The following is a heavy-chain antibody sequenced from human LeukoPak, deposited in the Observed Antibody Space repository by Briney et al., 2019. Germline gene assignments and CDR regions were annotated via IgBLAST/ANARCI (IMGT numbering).Heavy chain of an antibody. V-gene: IGHV3-23*01. CDR2: ISERGGST. Sequence: QPGGSLRLSCVVSGITLSNYGMSWVRQAPGKGLEWVSGISERGGSTNYADSVKARFIISRDTSKNTVYLRMNSLRVEDTAVYFCAKRRIVIRAVIIIGFHKEAYYFDYWGQGILVTVSS. J-gene: IGHJ4*02. CDR3: AKRRIVIRAVIIIGFHKEAYYFDY. CDR1: GITLSNYG. D-gene: IGHD3-10*01.